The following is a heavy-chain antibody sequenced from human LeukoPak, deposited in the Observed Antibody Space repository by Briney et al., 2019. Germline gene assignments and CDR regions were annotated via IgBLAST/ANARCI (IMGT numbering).Heavy chain of an antibody. J-gene: IGHJ4*02. CDR3: ARDSGPFYDYVWGTYHFDY. CDR2: ISYDRSNK. Sequence: GLEWVAXISYDRSNKYYTDSVTGRFTISRDNSKNTLYLQMNSLRIEDTAVYYCARDSGPFYDYVWGTYHFDYWGQGTLVTVSS. D-gene: IGHD3-16*02. V-gene: IGHV3-30-3*01.